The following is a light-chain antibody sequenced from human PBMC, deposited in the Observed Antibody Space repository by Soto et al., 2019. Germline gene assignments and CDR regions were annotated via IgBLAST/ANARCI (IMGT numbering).Light chain of an antibody. CDR1: QGVTTN. V-gene: IGKV3-15*01. J-gene: IGKJ5*01. Sequence: PSTDTLAVSPEEGAAPSCRAAQGVTTNFAWYQQKSGQSPRLLIYDVSNRATGVPARFSGSGSETDFTLTISGLRSEDSAVYFSQQYNNWPFPFGLGTLLEIK. CDR3: QQYNNWPFP. CDR2: DVS.